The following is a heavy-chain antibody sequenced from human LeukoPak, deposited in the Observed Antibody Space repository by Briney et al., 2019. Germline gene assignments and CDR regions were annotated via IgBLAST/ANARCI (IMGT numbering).Heavy chain of an antibody. CDR1: EFTLSNYA. J-gene: IGHJ4*02. D-gene: IGHD5-12*01. Sequence: GGSLRLSCAASEFTLSNYAMNWVRQAPGKGLEWVSVVIGSSGSTDYADSVKGRFTISRDNSKNTLYLEMNSLRAEDTAIYYCAKGGYDYIEIGYFDYWGQGTLVTVSS. CDR3: AKGGYDYIEIGYFDY. CDR2: VIGSSGST. V-gene: IGHV3-23*01.